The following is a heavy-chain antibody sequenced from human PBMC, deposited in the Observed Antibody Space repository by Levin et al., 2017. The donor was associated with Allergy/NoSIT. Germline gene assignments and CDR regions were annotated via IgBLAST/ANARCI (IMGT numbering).Heavy chain of an antibody. J-gene: IGHJ4*02. CDR1: GFTFSSYG. Sequence: GGSLRLSCAASGFTFSSYGMHWVRQAPGKGLEWVAVISYDGSNKYYADSVKGRFTISRDNSKNTLYLQMNSLRAEDTAVYYCAKGAASSIAARRGSYFDYWGQGTLVTVSS. V-gene: IGHV3-30*18. CDR3: AKGAASSIAARRGSYFDY. CDR2: ISYDGSNK. D-gene: IGHD6-6*01.